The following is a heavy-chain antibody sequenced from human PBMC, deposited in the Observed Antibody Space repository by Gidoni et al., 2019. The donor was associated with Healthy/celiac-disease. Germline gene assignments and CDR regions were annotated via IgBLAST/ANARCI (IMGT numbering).Heavy chain of an antibody. CDR1: GGSISRGDYY. CDR3: ARSLSVVQGVIDYYYYGMDV. V-gene: IGHV4-30-4*01. CDR2: IYYSGST. J-gene: IGHJ6*02. Sequence: QVQLQESGPGLVKPSQTLSLTCTVSGGSISRGDYYWSWIRQPPGKGLEWIGYIYYSGSTYYNPSLKSRVTISVDTSKNQFSLKLSSVTAADTAVYYCARSLSVVQGVIDYYYYGMDVWGQGTTVTVSS. D-gene: IGHD3-10*01.